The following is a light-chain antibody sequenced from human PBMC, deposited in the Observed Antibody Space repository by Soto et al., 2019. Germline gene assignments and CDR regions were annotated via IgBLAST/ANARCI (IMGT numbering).Light chain of an antibody. V-gene: IGLV2-14*01. CDR1: GRDIGGYDY. CDR3: RSYTSSSTHVL. CDR2: EVS. J-gene: IGLJ2*01. Sequence: QSVLTQPASVSGSPGQSITISCTGTGRDIGGYDYVSWYQHHPGKAPKLMIYEVSNRPSGISNRFSSSKSSNTASLTISGLQAEDEPDYYCRSYTSSSTHVLFGGGTPLTV.